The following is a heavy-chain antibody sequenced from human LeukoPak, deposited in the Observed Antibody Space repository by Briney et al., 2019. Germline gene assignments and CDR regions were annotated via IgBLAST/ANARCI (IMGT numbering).Heavy chain of an antibody. CDR1: GFTLSSYG. V-gene: IGHV3-23*01. J-gene: IGHJ4*02. CDR3: AKRYSSSWQKYFDY. D-gene: IGHD6-13*01. Sequence: GGSLRLSCAASGFTLSSYGMSWVRQAPGKGLEWFSGISGSGGSIYYADSVKDRFTISRDNPRNTLYLQMNSLRAEDTALYYCAKRYSSSWQKYFDYWGQGTLVTVSS. CDR2: ISGSGGSI.